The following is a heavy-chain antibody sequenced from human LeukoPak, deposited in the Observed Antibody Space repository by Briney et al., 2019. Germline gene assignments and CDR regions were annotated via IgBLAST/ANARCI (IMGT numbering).Heavy chain of an antibody. J-gene: IGHJ3*02. CDR2: IYHSGST. D-gene: IGHD4-23*01. Sequence: SQTLSLTYTVSGGSISSGGYYWSWIRQPPGKGLEWIGYIYHSGSTYYNPSLKSRVTISVDRSKNQFSLKLSSVTAADTAVYYCARDQDRSPTTVVSDAFDIWGQGTMVTVSS. V-gene: IGHV4-30-2*01. CDR1: GGSISSGGYY. CDR3: ARDQDRSPTTVVSDAFDI.